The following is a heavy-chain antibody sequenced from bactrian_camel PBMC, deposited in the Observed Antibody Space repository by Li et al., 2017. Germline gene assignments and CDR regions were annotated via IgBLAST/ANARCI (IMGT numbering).Heavy chain of an antibody. D-gene: IGHD4*01. J-gene: IGHJ6*01. Sequence: VQLVESGGGSVQAGGSLRLSCVVSGDPYSRLCTAWFRQAPGKEREEVATIRTGVVDSVKGRSTIYKEDGGKTLLLQMNSLKPEDTAMYYCATGRQYSDYRSCRLIRGDFVYWGQGTQVTVS. V-gene: IGHV3S55*01. CDR2: IRTGV. CDR1: GDPYSRLC. CDR3: ATGRQYSDYRSCRLIRGDFVY.